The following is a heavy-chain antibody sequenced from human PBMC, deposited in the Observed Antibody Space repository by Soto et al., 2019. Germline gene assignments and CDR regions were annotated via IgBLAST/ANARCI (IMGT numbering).Heavy chain of an antibody. J-gene: IGHJ4*02. Sequence: GGSLRLSXAASGFTFSSYAMHWVRQAPGKGLEWVAVISYDGSNKYYADSVKGRFTISRDNSKNTLYLQMNSLRAEDTAVYYCARGALYSSSSVCDYWGQGTLVTVSS. CDR3: ARGALYSSSSVCDY. V-gene: IGHV3-30-3*01. CDR2: ISYDGSNK. D-gene: IGHD6-6*01. CDR1: GFTFSSYA.